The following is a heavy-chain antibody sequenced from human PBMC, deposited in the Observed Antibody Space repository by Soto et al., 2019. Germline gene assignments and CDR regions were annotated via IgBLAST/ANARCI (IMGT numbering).Heavy chain of an antibody. CDR1: GISLSNSGVG. CDR3: EHEGNKIYYDVSGYPYWFDP. CDR2: IYWDDDK. D-gene: IGHD3-22*01. J-gene: IGHJ5*02. V-gene: IGHV2-5*02. Sequence: SGPTLVNPTETLTLTCTFSGISLSNSGVGVGWIRQPPGKALEWLALIYWDDDKRYSPSLKSRLTITKNTSKNHVVLTMTNMDPVDTATYSCEHEGNKIYYDVSGYPYWFDPWGQGTLVTVSS.